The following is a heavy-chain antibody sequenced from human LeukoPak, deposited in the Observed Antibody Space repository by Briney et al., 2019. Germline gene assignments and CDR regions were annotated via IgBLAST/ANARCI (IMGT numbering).Heavy chain of an antibody. CDR2: IHPNSGGT. J-gene: IGHJ5*02. Sequence: ASVRVSCKASGYTFTGYYIHWVRRAPGQGLEWMGWIHPNSGGTKFAQSFQGRVTLTRDTSITTASMELSSLISNDTAVYFCARTAYPSSSWFDLWGQGTQVTVSS. D-gene: IGHD6-6*01. V-gene: IGHV1-2*02. CDR3: ARTAYPSSSWFDL. CDR1: GYTFTGYY.